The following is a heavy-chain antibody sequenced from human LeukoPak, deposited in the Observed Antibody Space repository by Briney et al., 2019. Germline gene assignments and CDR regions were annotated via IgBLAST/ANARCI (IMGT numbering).Heavy chain of an antibody. D-gene: IGHD6-13*01. V-gene: IGHV4-34*01. CDR1: GGSFSGYY. CDR2: VNHSGST. Sequence: KPSETLSLTCAVYGGSFSGYYWSWIRQPPGKGLEWIGEVNHSGSTNYNPSLKSGVTMSVDTSKNQFSLKLSSVTAADTAVYYCARVLAAAGNNWFDPWGQGTLVTVSS. J-gene: IGHJ5*02. CDR3: ARVLAAAGNNWFDP.